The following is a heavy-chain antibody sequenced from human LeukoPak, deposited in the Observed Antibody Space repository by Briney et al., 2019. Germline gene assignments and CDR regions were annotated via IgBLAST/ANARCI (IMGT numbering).Heavy chain of an antibody. CDR1: GFTFSSYA. Sequence: GRSLRLSCAASGFTFSSYAMHWVRQAPGKGLEWVAVISYDGSNKYYADSVKGRFTISRDNSKNTLYLQMSSLRAEDTAVYYCARDLGDYEHYFDYWGQGTLVTVSS. D-gene: IGHD4-17*01. V-gene: IGHV3-30-3*01. CDR2: ISYDGSNK. J-gene: IGHJ4*02. CDR3: ARDLGDYEHYFDY.